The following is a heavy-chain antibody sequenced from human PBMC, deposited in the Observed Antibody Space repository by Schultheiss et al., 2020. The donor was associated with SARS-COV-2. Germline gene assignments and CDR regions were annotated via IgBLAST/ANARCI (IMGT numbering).Heavy chain of an antibody. J-gene: IGHJ6*02. CDR1: GGSISSYY. CDR2: INHSGST. CDR3: ARFHTGGSGSYLTPDYYYGMDV. D-gene: IGHD3-10*01. V-gene: IGHV4-59*12. Sequence: SETLSLTCTVSGGSISSYYWSWIRQPPGKGLEWIGEINHSGSTNYNPSLKSRVTISVHTSKTQFSLKLSSVTAADTAVYYCARFHTGGSGSYLTPDYYYGMDVWGQGTTVTVAS.